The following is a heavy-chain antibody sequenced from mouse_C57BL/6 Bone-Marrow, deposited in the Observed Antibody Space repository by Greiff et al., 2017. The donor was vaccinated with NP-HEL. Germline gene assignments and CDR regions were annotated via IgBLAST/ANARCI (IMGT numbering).Heavy chain of an antibody. J-gene: IGHJ3*01. CDR3: AIYYDGSSHIFAY. Sequence: QVQLQQPGAELVKPGASVKLSCKASGYTFTSYWMHWVKQRPGQGLEWIGMIHPNSGSTNYNEKFKSKATLTVDKSSSTAYMQLSSLTSEDSAVYYCAIYYDGSSHIFAYWGQGTLVTVAA. CDR2: IHPNSGST. D-gene: IGHD1-1*01. CDR1: GYTFTSYW. V-gene: IGHV1-64*01.